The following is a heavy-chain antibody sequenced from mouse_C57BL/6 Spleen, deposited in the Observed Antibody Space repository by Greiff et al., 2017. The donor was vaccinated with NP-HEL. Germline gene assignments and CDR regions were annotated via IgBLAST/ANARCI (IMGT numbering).Heavy chain of an antibody. CDR2: INPSNGGT. CDR1: GYTFTSYW. J-gene: IGHJ4*01. Sequence: QVQLQQSGTELVKPGASVKLSCKASGYTFTSYWMHWVKQRPGQGLEWIGNINPSNGGTNYNEKFKSKATLTVDKSSSTAYMQLSSLTSEDSAVYYCAKGGYITTVVATDYAMDYWGQGTSVTVSS. CDR3: AKGGYITTVVATDYAMDY. V-gene: IGHV1-53*01. D-gene: IGHD1-1*01.